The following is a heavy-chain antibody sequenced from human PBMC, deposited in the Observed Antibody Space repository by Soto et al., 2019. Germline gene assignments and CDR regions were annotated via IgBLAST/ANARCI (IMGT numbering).Heavy chain of an antibody. CDR1: GYSFTGYY. CDR3: ARGDYGPGGYPFPYFDY. J-gene: IGHJ4*02. D-gene: IGHD2-8*02. V-gene: IGHV1-2*02. Sequence: HEHLVQSGAEVKRPGASLKVSCKASGYSFTGYYIHWVRQAPGQGLEWMGWINPDSGATNYAQNFQGRVTLTSDTSISTASLDLTSLTSDDTAVYCCARGDYGPGGYPFPYFDYWGQGTLVIVSS. CDR2: INPDSGAT.